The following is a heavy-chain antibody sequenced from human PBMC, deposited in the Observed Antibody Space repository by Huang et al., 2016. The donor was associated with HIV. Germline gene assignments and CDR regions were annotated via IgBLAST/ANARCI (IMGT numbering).Heavy chain of an antibody. D-gene: IGHD5-12*01. J-gene: IGHJ4*02. CDR2: VNPNNGAT. CDR1: GYAFADYF. CDR3: TRDGVAPDEEFDY. Sequence: QVQLVQSGAEVKKPGASVKVSCKPSGYAFADYFIHWVRQAPGQGLEWMAAVNPNNGATNYDQRFLGRLTVTGDTSMRTAYMELSGLTSDDTAKYYCTRDGVAPDEEFDYWGQGIVIIVSS. V-gene: IGHV1-2*02.